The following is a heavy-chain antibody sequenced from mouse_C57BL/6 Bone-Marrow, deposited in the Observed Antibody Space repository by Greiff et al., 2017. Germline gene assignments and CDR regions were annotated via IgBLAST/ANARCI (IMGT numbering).Heavy chain of an antibody. CDR3: ARWGSQIYDGYSSLLYAMDY. V-gene: IGHV1-81*01. J-gene: IGHJ4*01. D-gene: IGHD2-3*01. CDR1: GYTFTSYG. Sequence: QVQLKESGAELARPGASVKLSCKASGYTFTSYGISWVKQRTGQGLEWIGEIYPRSGNTYYNEKFKGKATLTADKSSSTAYMELRSLTSEDSAVYFCARWGSQIYDGYSSLLYAMDYWGQGTSVTVSS. CDR2: IYPRSGNT.